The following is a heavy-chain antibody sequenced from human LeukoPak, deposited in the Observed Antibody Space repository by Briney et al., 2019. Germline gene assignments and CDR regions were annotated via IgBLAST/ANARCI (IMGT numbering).Heavy chain of an antibody. D-gene: IGHD5-12*01. V-gene: IGHV4-59*01. CDR2: IYYSGST. Sequence: SATQSLTCTVSGRSISNYYWSWIRQPPGKGLEWIGHIYYSGSTNYNPSLKSRVTISVYTSKNQFSLKVNSVTAADTAVYYCARDTTTDYYYYYGLDVWGQGTTVTVSS. CDR1: GRSISNYY. CDR3: ARDTTTDYYYYYGLDV. J-gene: IGHJ6*02.